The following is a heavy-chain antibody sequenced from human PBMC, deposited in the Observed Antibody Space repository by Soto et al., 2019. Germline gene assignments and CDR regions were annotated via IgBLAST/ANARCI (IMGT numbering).Heavy chain of an antibody. V-gene: IGHV1-69*13. CDR3: ARAEIVTAKPYYYHNVMDV. J-gene: IGHJ6*02. D-gene: IGHD2-21*02. CDR1: GDTFRSYA. Sequence: GASVKVSCKASGDTFRSYAISWMRQAPGRGREWMGGVFPIFDIANYAPKFQGRVTISADESTSTAYMELSSLRSEDTALYYCARAEIVTAKPYYYHNVMDVWGQGTTVTVSS. CDR2: VFPIFDIA.